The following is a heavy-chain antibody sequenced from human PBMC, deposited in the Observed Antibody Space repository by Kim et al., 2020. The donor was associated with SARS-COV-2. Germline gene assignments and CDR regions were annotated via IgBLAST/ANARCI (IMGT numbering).Heavy chain of an antibody. J-gene: IGHJ4*02. Sequence: GGSLRLSCAASGFIFSKAWMSWVRQAPGKGLEWLCRVKNRDNGETADYAAPVKDRFTISRDDSTNTLFLQMNSLKTEDTAIYYCFTDRASSPVDSWGQGTLVTVSS. CDR3: FTDRASSPVDS. V-gene: IGHV3-15*01. D-gene: IGHD2-2*01. CDR2: VKNRDNGETA. CDR1: GFIFSKAW.